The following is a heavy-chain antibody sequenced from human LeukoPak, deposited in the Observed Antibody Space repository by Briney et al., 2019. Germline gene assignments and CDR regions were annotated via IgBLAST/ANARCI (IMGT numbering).Heavy chain of an antibody. Sequence: PSQTLSLTCTVSGGSISSGDYYWSWIRQHPGKGLEWIGYIYYSGSTYYNPSLKSRVTISLDTSKTHFSLKLSSVTAADTAVYYCASGVSYSSGWYYFDLWGQGTLVTVSS. J-gene: IGHJ4*02. D-gene: IGHD6-19*01. CDR1: GGSISSGDYY. CDR2: IYYSGST. V-gene: IGHV4-30-4*08. CDR3: ASGVSYSSGWYYFDL.